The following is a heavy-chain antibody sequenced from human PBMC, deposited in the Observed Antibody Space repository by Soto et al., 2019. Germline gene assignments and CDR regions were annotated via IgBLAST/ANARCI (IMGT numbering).Heavy chain of an antibody. Sequence: SETLSLTCAVSGGSISSSNLWSWVRQPPGKGLEWIVGIYHSGITNYNPSLKSRVTISVDKSKNQFSLKLSSVTAADTAVYYCARVGYYDFWSGYYIRGVNYYYYGMDVWVQGTTV. J-gene: IGHJ6*02. V-gene: IGHV4-4*02. CDR2: IYHSGIT. D-gene: IGHD3-3*01. CDR3: ARVGYYDFWSGYYIRGVNYYYYGMDV. CDR1: GGSISSSNL.